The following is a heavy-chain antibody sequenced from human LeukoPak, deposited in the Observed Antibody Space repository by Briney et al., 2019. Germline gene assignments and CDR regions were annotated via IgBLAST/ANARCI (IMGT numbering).Heavy chain of an antibody. CDR3: ARGVYSGPVYFDY. CDR1: GFTVSSNY. J-gene: IGHJ4*02. Sequence: GGSLRLSCAASGFTVSSNYMSWVRQAPGKGLEWVSVIYGGGSTYYTNSVKGRFTVSRDTSKNTLYLQMNSLRVEDTAVYYCARGVYSGPVYFDYWGRGTLVTVSS. V-gene: IGHV3-66*01. D-gene: IGHD2-21*01. CDR2: IYGGGST.